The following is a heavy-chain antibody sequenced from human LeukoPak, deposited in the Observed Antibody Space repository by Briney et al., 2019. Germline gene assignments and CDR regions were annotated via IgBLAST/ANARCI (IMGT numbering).Heavy chain of an antibody. CDR2: SYPGDSDT. D-gene: IGHD6-6*01. Sequence: GESLKISCKGSGYSFTTYWIGWVRQMPGKGLELMGISYPGDSDTRYSPSFQGQFTISVDQSISTAYLQWSSLKASDTAMYYCARKYSRSSSLVDYWGQGTLVTVSS. J-gene: IGHJ4*02. CDR3: ARKYSRSSSLVDY. CDR1: GYSFTTYW. V-gene: IGHV5-51*01.